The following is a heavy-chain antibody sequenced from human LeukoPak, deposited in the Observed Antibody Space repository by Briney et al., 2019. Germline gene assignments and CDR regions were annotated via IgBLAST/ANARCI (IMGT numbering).Heavy chain of an antibody. V-gene: IGHV3-49*03. Sequence: PGGSLRLSCTPSGFTFGDYPMSWFPQAPGKGREWVGFMRSKNYGGTTEYAASVKGRFTISRDDSKSIAYLQMNSLKTEDTAVYYCTTNQGGSSYDYFDYWGQGTLVTVSS. CDR2: MRSKNYGGTT. CDR1: GFTFGDYP. J-gene: IGHJ4*02. CDR3: TTNQGGSSYDYFDY. D-gene: IGHD5-18*01.